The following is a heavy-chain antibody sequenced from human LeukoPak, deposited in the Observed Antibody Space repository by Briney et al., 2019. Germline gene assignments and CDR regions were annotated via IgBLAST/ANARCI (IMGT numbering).Heavy chain of an antibody. V-gene: IGHV4-30-4*01. D-gene: IGHD4-17*01. CDR3: ASIYDYGDYVGAFDI. J-gene: IGHJ3*02. CDR1: GGSISSGDYY. Sequence: SETLSLTCTVSGGSISSGDYYWSWIRQSPGKGLEWIGYIYYSGSTYYNPSLKSRVTISVDTSKNQFSLKLSSVTAADTAVYYCASIYDYGDYVGAFDIWGQGTMVTVSS. CDR2: IYYSGST.